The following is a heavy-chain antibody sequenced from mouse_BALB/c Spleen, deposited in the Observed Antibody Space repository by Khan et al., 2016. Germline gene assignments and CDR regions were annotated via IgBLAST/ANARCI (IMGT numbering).Heavy chain of an antibody. CDR3: AGYDGYGIGY. CDR1: GNSITSGY. J-gene: IGHJ2*01. Sequence: EVQLQESGPSFVKPSQTLSLTCSVTGNSITSGYWNWIRKFPGNKLEYVGYINYSGRTHYNPSPTTRLSITRDTSTNHYSLQLKSVTTADAATYCCAGYDGYGIGYWGEGNTLTVST. V-gene: IGHV3-8*02. D-gene: IGHD2-3*01. CDR2: INYSGRT.